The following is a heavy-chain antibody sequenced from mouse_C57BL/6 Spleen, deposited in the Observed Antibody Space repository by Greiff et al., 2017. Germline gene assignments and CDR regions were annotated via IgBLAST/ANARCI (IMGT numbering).Heavy chain of an antibody. Sequence: EVMLVESGEGLVKPGGSLKLSCAASGFTFSSYAMSWVRQTPEKRLEWVAYISSGGDYFYSADTVQGRFTISRANARNTLYLQKSELKSEDTAMYYCTRGEPWYFDVWGTGTTVTVAS. CDR3: TRGEPWYFDV. J-gene: IGHJ1*03. CDR2: ISSGGDYF. CDR1: GFTFSSYA. V-gene: IGHV5-9-1*02.